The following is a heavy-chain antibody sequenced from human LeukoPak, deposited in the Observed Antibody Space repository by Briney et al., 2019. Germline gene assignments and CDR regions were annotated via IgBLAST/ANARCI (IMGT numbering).Heavy chain of an antibody. Sequence: PSETLSLTCAVYGGSFSGYYWSWIRQPPGKGLEWIGEINHGGSTNYNPSLKSRVTISVDTSKNQFSLKLSSVTAADTAVYYCARGRAGGCSSTSCYPHNYYYYYGMDVWGQGTTVTVSS. CDR1: GGSFSGYY. CDR2: INHGGST. V-gene: IGHV4-34*01. J-gene: IGHJ6*02. D-gene: IGHD2-2*01. CDR3: ARGRAGGCSSTSCYPHNYYYYYGMDV.